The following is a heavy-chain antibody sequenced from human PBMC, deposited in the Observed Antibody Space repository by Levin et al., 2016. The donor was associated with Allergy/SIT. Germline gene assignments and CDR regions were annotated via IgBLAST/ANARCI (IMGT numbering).Heavy chain of an antibody. Sequence: GSLRLSCAVYSESLSGANWTWIRQPPGKGLEWIGESNPSGRTKYNPSLNSRVTISLDTSNNKVSLKMTSVTAADTAVYYCARGRSTWGFSPEAFDFWDQGTLVTVSS. CDR3: ARGRSTWGFSPEAFDF. D-gene: IGHD3-16*01. CDR1: SESLSGAN. CDR2: SNPSGRT. J-gene: IGHJ4*02. V-gene: IGHV4-34*01.